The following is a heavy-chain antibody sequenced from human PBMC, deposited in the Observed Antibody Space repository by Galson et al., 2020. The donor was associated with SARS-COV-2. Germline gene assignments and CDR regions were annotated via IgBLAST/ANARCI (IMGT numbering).Heavy chain of an antibody. CDR3: ASPYLAAASFFGAFDV. CDR2: ISTSGTNI. D-gene: IGHD6-13*01. V-gene: IGHV3-48*03. J-gene: IGHJ3*01. CDR1: GLTFSDYE. Sequence: GGSLRLSCAASGLTFSDYEMNWVRQAPGKGLEWISYISTSGTNIYYADSVKGRFTISRDHATNSLYLQMTSLRAEDTAVYYCASPYLAAASFFGAFDVWGQGTMVTVSS.